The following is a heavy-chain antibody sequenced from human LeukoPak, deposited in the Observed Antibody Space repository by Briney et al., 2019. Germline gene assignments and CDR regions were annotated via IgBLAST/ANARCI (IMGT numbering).Heavy chain of an antibody. CDR1: GFTFSSYA. V-gene: IGHV3-23*01. J-gene: IGHJ4*02. Sequence: PGGSLRLSCAASGFTFSSYAMSWVRQAPGKGLEWVSAISGSGGSTYYADSVKGRFTISRDNTKNTLYLQMNSLRAEDTAVYYCARTGYSSSSGTFDYWGQGTLVTVSS. CDR2: ISGSGGST. D-gene: IGHD6-6*01. CDR3: ARTGYSSSSGTFDY.